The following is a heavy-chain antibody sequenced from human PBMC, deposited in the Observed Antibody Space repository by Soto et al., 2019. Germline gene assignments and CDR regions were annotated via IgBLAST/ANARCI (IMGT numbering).Heavy chain of an antibody. CDR1: GFTFSISA. Sequence: ESGGGVVQPGRSLRLSCAASGFTFSISAMHWVRQAPGKGLEWVAVISYDGARKAYANSVKGRCTISRDTSKNTLYLQMNSLRVEDTAAYYCSRGDREDTAVVIGARTGEYGMDVWGLATTFNISS. J-gene: IGHJ6*02. CDR2: ISYDGARK. CDR3: SRGDREDTAVVIGARTGEYGMDV. D-gene: IGHD2-15*01. V-gene: IGHV3-30-3*01.